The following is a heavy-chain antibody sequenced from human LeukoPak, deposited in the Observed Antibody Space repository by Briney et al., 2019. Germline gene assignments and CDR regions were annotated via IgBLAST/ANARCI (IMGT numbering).Heavy chain of an antibody. CDR1: GYTFTDSY. CDR3: ARGVFIVAAAAYSFGY. CDR2: INPNSGGT. Sequence: GASVKVSCKSSGYTFTDSYIHWVRQAPGQGLEWMGWINPNSGGTNYAQKFQGRVTMTRETSINTAYMVLTSLRSDDTAVYYCARGVFIVAAAAYSFGYWGQGTLVTVSS. D-gene: IGHD2-15*01. J-gene: IGHJ4*02. V-gene: IGHV1-2*02.